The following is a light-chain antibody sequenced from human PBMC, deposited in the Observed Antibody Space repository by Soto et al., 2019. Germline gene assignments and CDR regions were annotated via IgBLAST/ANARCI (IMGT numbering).Light chain of an antibody. CDR1: RSISSY. CDR3: QQGYSAGT. V-gene: IGKV1-39*01. CDR2: GAS. Sequence: DIQMTQSPSSLSASVGDRVTITCRASRSISSYLNWYQQKPGKAPNLLIYGASSLQSGVPSRFSGSGSRTDFTLTISSLQPEDFATYYCQQGYSAGTFGQGTKLEIK. J-gene: IGKJ2*01.